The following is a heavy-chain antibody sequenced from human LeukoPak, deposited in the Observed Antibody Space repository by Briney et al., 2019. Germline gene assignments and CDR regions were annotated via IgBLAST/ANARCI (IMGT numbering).Heavy chain of an antibody. D-gene: IGHD3-3*01. CDR3: TRVYYDFWSGYVFDY. CDR1: GFTFGDYA. J-gene: IGHJ4*02. CDR2: IRSKAYGGTT. Sequence: GGSLRLSCTASGFTFGDYAMSWVRQAPGKGREWVGFIRSKAYGGTTEYAASVKGRFTISRDDSKSIAYLQMNSLKTEDTAVYYCTRVYYDFWSGYVFDYWGQGTLVTVSS. V-gene: IGHV3-49*04.